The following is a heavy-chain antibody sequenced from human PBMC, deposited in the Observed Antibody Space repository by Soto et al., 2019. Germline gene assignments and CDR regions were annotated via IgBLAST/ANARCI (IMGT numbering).Heavy chain of an antibody. CDR3: ARVGASIAAESCLDY. CDR1: GFTFSSYG. Sequence: GGSLRLSCAASGFTFSSYGMHWVRQAPGKGLEWVAVIWYDGSNKYYADSVKGRFTISRDNSKNTLYLQMNSLRAEDTAVYYCARVGASIAAESCLDYWGQGTLVTVSS. D-gene: IGHD6-6*01. CDR2: IWYDGSNK. V-gene: IGHV3-33*01. J-gene: IGHJ4*02.